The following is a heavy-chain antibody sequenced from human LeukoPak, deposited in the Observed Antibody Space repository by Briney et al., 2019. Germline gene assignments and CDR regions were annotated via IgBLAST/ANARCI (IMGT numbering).Heavy chain of an antibody. D-gene: IGHD3-16*01. V-gene: IGHV3-30*18. CDR3: AKDFWGRLTHFDY. Sequence: PGGSLRLSCAASGFTFSSYGMHWVRQAPGKGLEWVAVISYDGSNKYYADSVKGRFTISRDNSKNTLYLQMNSLRAEDTAVYYCAKDFWGRLTHFDYWGQGTLVTVSS. CDR1: GFTFSSYG. J-gene: IGHJ4*02. CDR2: ISYDGSNK.